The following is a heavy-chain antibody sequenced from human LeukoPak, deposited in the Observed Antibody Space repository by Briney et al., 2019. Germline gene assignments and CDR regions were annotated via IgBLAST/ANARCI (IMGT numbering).Heavy chain of an antibody. V-gene: IGHV1-8*01. Sequence: ASVKVSCKASGYTFTSYDINWVRQAAGQGLEWMGWMNTNTGNSGYAQRFQGRVTMTRDTSISTAYMELSRLRSDDTAVYYCARDFRFYGSGSFVIDYWGQGTLVTVSS. CDR3: ARDFRFYGSGSFVIDY. J-gene: IGHJ4*02. D-gene: IGHD3-10*01. CDR1: GYTFTSYD. CDR2: MNTNTGNS.